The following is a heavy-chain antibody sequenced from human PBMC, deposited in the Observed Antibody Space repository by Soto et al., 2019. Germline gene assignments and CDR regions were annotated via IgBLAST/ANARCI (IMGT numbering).Heavy chain of an antibody. CDR3: ARLYGSRGPFDY. V-gene: IGHV4-34*01. J-gene: IGHJ4*02. CDR1: GGSFSGYY. D-gene: IGHD6-13*01. CDR2: IKHRGIT. Sequence: QVQLQQWGAGLLKPSETLSLTCAVYGGSFSGYYWSWIRQPPGKGLGWIGEIKHRGITNYNPSLKSRVTISVDTSTNQFSLKLSSVTAADTAVYYCARLYGSRGPFDYWGQGTLVTVSS.